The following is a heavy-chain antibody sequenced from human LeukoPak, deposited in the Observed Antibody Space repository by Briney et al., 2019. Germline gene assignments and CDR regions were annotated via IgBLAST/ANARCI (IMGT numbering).Heavy chain of an antibody. Sequence: GESLRISCKGSGYSFTSYWISWVRQVPGKGLEWMGRIDPSDFYTNYSPSFQGHVTISADKSITTAYLQWSSLKASDTAMYYCARHIVAAGTGLLGGIDYWGQGTLVTVSS. CDR2: IDPSDFYT. D-gene: IGHD6-13*01. J-gene: IGHJ4*02. CDR1: GYSFTSYW. CDR3: ARHIVAAGTGLLGGIDY. V-gene: IGHV5-10-1*01.